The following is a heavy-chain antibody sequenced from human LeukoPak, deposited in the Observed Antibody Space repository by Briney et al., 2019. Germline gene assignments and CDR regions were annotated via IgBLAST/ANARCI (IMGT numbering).Heavy chain of an antibody. D-gene: IGHD3-10*01. CDR3: ARDTYGSDY. V-gene: IGHV1-46*01. CDR1: GYTFSDHH. CDR2: ITPSDGST. J-gene: IGHJ4*02. Sequence: ASVKVSCTASGYTFSDHHMHWVRQAPGHGLEWMGKITPSDGSTTYAQKFQDRVTMTRDTSTSTVYMELNSLSSEDTAVYYCARDTYGSDYWGQGTLVTVSS.